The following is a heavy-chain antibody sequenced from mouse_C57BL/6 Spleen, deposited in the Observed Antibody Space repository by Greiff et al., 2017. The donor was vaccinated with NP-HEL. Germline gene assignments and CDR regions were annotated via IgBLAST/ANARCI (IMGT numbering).Heavy chain of an antibody. CDR2: INYDGSST. CDR3: ARGGGNYGAMDY. Sequence: EVTLVESEGGLVQPGSSIKLSCTASGFTFSDYYMAWVRQVPEKGLDWVANINYDGSSTYYLDSLKSRFIISRDNAKNILYLQMSSLKSEDTATYYCARGGGNYGAMDYWGQGTSVTVSS. V-gene: IGHV5-16*01. CDR1: GFTFSDYY. J-gene: IGHJ4*01. D-gene: IGHD2-1*01.